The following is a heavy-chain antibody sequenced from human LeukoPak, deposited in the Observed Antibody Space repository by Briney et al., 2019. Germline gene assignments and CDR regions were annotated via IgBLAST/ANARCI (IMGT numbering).Heavy chain of an antibody. Sequence: GESLKISCNGSGYSFTSNWISWERQMPGKGLEWMGRIDPSDSHINYSPSFQGHVTISVDKSISTAYLQWSSLRASDTAMYYCARQGRGSYRRDFDYWGQGTLVTVSS. V-gene: IGHV5-10-1*01. CDR2: IDPSDSHI. CDR1: GYSFTSNW. CDR3: ARQGRGSYRRDFDY. J-gene: IGHJ4*02. D-gene: IGHD1-26*01.